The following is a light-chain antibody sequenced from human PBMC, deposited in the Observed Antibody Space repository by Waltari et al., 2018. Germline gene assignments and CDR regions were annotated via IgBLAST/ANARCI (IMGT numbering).Light chain of an antibody. J-gene: IGKJ4*01. CDR1: QNVRTY. V-gene: IGKV3-11*01. CDR3: QERSNWPGGA. CDR2: DAS. Sequence: EIVLTQSPATLSLSPGEIATLSCRASQNVRTYLAWFQHRPGQAPRLLIYDASNRATDVPARFTGSGSGTDFTLTISSLQPEDFALYYCQERSNWPGGAFGGGTKVEIK.